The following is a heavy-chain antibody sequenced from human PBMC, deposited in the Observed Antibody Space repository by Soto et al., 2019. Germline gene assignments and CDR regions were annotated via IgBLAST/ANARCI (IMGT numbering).Heavy chain of an antibody. CDR1: GFTFSSYA. Sequence: GGSLRLSCAASGFTFSSYAMSWVRQAPGKGLEWVSAMSGNSVGTYYADSVKGRFTISRDNSKNTLYLQMNSLRAEDTAVYYCAKDLGSGWINFDYWGQGTLVTVSS. CDR2: MSGNSVGT. CDR3: AKDLGSGWINFDY. V-gene: IGHV3-23*01. D-gene: IGHD6-19*01. J-gene: IGHJ4*02.